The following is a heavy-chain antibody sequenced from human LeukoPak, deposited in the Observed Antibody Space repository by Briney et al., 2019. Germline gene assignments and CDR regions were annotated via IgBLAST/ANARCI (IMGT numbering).Heavy chain of an antibody. CDR1: GGSTSSYY. CDR3: ARAGSGGYYYGMDV. D-gene: IGHD6-19*01. J-gene: IGHJ6*02. V-gene: IGHV4-59*01. CDR2: IYYGRST. Sequence: SETLSLTCTVSGGSTSSYYWSWIRQPPGKGLEWIGYIYYGRSTNYNPSLKSRVTISVDTSNNQFSLKLSSVTAADTAVYYCARAGSGGYYYGMDVWGQGTTVTVSS.